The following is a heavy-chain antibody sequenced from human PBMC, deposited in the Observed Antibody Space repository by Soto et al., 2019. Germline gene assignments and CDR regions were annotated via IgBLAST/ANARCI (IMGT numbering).Heavy chain of an antibody. CDR2: IFYSGSS. CDR1: GGSISSYY. J-gene: IGHJ4*02. CDR3: ARAPETPTIFGVVRPYFFNH. V-gene: IGHV4-59*12. Sequence: SETLSLTCTVSGGSISSYYWSWIRQPPGKGLEWIGYIFYSGSSNYNPSLKSRVIMSVDTSKNQFYLRLSSVTAADTAVYYCARAPETPTIFGVVRPYFFNHWGQGTLVTVS. D-gene: IGHD3-3*01.